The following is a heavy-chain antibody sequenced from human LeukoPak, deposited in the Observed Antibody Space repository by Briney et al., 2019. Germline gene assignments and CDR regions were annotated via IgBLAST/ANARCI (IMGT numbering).Heavy chain of an antibody. CDR3: AKQNYGDYPDY. V-gene: IGHV3-23*01. Sequence: GGSLRLSCAASAFTFSNYAMSWVRQAPGKGLEWVSTISNSDSSTYYADSVKGRFTISRDNSKNTLYLQMNSLRAEDTAVYYCAKQNYGDYPDYWGQGTLVTVSS. CDR1: AFTFSNYA. CDR2: ISNSDSST. D-gene: IGHD4-17*01. J-gene: IGHJ4*02.